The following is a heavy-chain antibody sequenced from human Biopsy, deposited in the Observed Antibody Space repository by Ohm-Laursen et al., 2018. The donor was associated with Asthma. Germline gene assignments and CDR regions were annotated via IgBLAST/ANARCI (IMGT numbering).Heavy chain of an antibody. V-gene: IGHV1-69*13. D-gene: IGHD2-2*01. CDR2: INSVFGTT. Sequence: GASVKVSCKSLGGTFNTYVIGRVRQAPGQGSAWMGGINSVFGTTTYPQKFKDRVTINADDSTSTVYMELSSLRSEDTAVYYCARKAGSCISRTCFSLDFWGQGTLVTVSS. J-gene: IGHJ4*02. CDR1: GGTFNTYV. CDR3: ARKAGSCISRTCFSLDF.